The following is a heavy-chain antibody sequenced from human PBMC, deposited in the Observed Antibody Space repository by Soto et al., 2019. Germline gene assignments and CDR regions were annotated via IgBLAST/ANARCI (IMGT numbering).Heavy chain of an antibody. Sequence: GGSLRLSCSASGFTFRSYAIHWVRQAPGKGLEHVSAISHNGGSTYYADSVKGRFTISRDNSRNTLYLQMSSLRAEDTAVYYCVKDRSHGDYALIGDDWGQGT. CDR2: ISHNGGST. J-gene: IGHJ4*02. D-gene: IGHD4-17*01. CDR1: GFTFRSYA. V-gene: IGHV3-64D*06. CDR3: VKDRSHGDYALIGDD.